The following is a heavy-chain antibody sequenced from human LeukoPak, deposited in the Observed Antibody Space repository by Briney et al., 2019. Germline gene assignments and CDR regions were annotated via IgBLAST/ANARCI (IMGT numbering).Heavy chain of an antibody. Sequence: ASVKVSCKASGYTFTSYAMHWVRQAPGQRLEWMGWINAGNGNTKYSQKFQGRVTITRDTSASTAYMELSSLRSEDTAVYYCARDDYDSSGYRNWFDPWGQGTLVTVPS. CDR2: INAGNGNT. V-gene: IGHV1-3*01. CDR1: GYTFTSYA. D-gene: IGHD3-22*01. J-gene: IGHJ5*02. CDR3: ARDDYDSSGYRNWFDP.